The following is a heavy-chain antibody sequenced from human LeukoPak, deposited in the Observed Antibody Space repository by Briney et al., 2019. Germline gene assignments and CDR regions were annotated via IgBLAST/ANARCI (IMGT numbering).Heavy chain of an antibody. CDR2: INPDSGGT. CDR1: GYTFTGYY. CDR3: ARVPTYHYYGSGSYYYFDY. J-gene: IGHJ4*02. Sequence: ASVKVSCKASGYTFTGYYMHWVRQAPGQGLEWMGRINPDSGGTNYAQKFQGRVTMTRDTSISTAYMELSMLRSDDTAVYYCARVPTYHYYGSGSYYYFDYWGQGTLVTVSS. V-gene: IGHV1-2*06. D-gene: IGHD3-10*01.